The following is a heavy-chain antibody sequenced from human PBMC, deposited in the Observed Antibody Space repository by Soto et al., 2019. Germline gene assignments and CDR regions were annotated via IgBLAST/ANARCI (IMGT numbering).Heavy chain of an antibody. CDR1: GYSISSTYY. CDR2: IHHAGST. J-gene: IGHJ5*02. Sequence: SETLSLTCAVSGYSISSTYYWGWIRQPPGEGLEWVGSIHHAGSTYYSPSLASRATMSVDTSNNQFSLRLSSMTAADTAMYYCTRIVGAMNIDTWGQGTLVTVSS. D-gene: IGHD1-26*01. V-gene: IGHV4-38-2*01. CDR3: TRIVGAMNIDT.